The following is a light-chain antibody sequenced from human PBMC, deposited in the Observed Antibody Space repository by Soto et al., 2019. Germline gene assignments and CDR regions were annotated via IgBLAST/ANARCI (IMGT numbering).Light chain of an antibody. CDR3: CSYAGSSTWA. CDR1: SSDVGRYNL. Sequence: QSVLTQPASVSGSPGQSITISCTGTSSDVGRYNLVSWYQHHPGKAPKLMIYEGSKRPSGVSNRFSGSTSDNTASLTISGLQAEGGADYYCCSYAGSSTWAFGGGTKVTVL. V-gene: IGLV2-23*01. J-gene: IGLJ3*02. CDR2: EGS.